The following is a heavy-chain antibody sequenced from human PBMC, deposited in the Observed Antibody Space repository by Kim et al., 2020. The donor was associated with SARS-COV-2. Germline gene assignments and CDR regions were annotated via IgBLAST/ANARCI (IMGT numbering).Heavy chain of an antibody. J-gene: IGHJ4*02. CDR3: ARSVDDSSGYYSYFDY. V-gene: IGHV4-4*09. Sequence: SLKSRVTISVDTSKNQFSLKLSSVTAADTAVYYCARSVDDSSGYYSYFDYWGQGTLVTVSS. D-gene: IGHD3-22*01.